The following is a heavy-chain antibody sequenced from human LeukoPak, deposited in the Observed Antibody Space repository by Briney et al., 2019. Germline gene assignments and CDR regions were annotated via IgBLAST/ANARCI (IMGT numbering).Heavy chain of an antibody. CDR2: INPNSAGT. CDR1: GYTFTGYY. CDR3: SSPKDGVRPYYYYGMDV. Sequence: ASGKLSCKASGYTFTGYYMHWGRQAPGQGLECMRWINPNSAGTTYAQKSQGRVTMTRDTSISTAYMELSRLRPNDTAVYDCSSPKDGVRPYYYYGMDVWGQGTTVTVSS. V-gene: IGHV1-2*02. J-gene: IGHJ6*02. D-gene: IGHD4-17*01.